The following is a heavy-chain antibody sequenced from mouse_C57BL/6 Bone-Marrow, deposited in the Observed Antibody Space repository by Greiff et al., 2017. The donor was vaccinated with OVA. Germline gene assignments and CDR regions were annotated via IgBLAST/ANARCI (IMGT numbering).Heavy chain of an antibody. CDR1: GYAFSSSW. CDR3: ARSSWYYGSNSYYFDY. CDR2: IYPGDGDT. Sequence: QVQLQQSGPELVKPGASVKISCKASGYAFSSSWMNWVKQRPGKGLEWIGRIYPGDGDTNYNGKFKGKATLTADKSSSTAYMQRSSLTSEDSAVYFGARSSWYYGSNSYYFDYWDQGTTLTVSS. D-gene: IGHD1-1*01. J-gene: IGHJ2*01. V-gene: IGHV1-82*01.